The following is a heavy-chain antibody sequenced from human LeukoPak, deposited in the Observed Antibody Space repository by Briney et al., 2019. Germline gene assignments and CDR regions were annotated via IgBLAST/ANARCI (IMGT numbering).Heavy chain of an antibody. J-gene: IGHJ1*01. CDR3: ARGLGPTYDYIWGSYRPSAEYFQH. Sequence: ASVKVSCEASGYTFTSYDINWVRQATGQGLEWMGWMNPNSGNTGYAQKFQGRVTMTRNTSISTAYMELSSLRSEDTAVYYCARGLGPTYDYIWGSYRPSAEYFQHWGQGTLVTVSS. CDR1: GYTFTSYD. V-gene: IGHV1-8*01. D-gene: IGHD3-16*02. CDR2: MNPNSGNT.